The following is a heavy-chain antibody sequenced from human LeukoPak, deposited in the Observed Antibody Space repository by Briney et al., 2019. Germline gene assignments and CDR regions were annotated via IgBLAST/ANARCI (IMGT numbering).Heavy chain of an antibody. D-gene: IGHD3-22*01. Sequence: SETLSLTCNVSGASISGSDYNWSWLRQPPGKGLEWIASIFYSGTIYNNPSLKSRTLISVDTSKNQFSLKLSSVTAADTAVYYCARGLVPAPYYYDSSGYPDYWGQGTLVTVSS. V-gene: IGHV4-30-4*01. CDR3: ARGLVPAPYYYDSSGYPDY. J-gene: IGHJ4*02. CDR1: GASISGSDYN. CDR2: IFYSGTI.